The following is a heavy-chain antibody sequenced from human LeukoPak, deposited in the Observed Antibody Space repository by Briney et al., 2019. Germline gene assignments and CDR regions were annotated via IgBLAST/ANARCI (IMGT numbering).Heavy chain of an antibody. Sequence: PGKSLRLSCAASGFTFSSSGMHWVRQAPGKGLEWVAVISYDGSNKYYADSVKGRFTISRDNSKNTLYLQMNSLRAEDTAVYYCAKDLSGSGYWGQGTLVTVSS. CDR2: ISYDGSNK. D-gene: IGHD5-12*01. V-gene: IGHV3-30*18. J-gene: IGHJ4*02. CDR1: GFTFSSSG. CDR3: AKDLSGSGY.